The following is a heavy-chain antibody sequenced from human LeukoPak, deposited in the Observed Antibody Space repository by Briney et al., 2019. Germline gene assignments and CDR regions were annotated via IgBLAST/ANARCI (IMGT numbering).Heavy chain of an antibody. V-gene: IGHV3-23*01. CDR3: AKAPPYKKYFDY. CDR2: ISNSGDAT. Sequence: GGSLRLSCTASGLIFRNYAMTWVRQAPGKGLEWVSTISNSGDATYYADSVKGRFTISRDNSKNTLYLQMNSLRAEDTAVYYCAKAPPYKKYFDYWGQGTLVTVSS. D-gene: IGHD1-1*01. J-gene: IGHJ4*02. CDR1: GLIFRNYA.